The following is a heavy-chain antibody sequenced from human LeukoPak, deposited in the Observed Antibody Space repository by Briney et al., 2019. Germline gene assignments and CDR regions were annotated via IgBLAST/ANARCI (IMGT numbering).Heavy chain of an antibody. CDR1: GGSFSGYY. CDR2: INYSGST. Sequence: SETLSLTCAVYGGSFSGYYWSWIRQPPGKGLEWIGEINYSGSTNYNPSLKSRVTISVDTSKNQFSLKLSSVTAADTAVYYCARGVYSYGYYYYYMDVWGKGTTVTVSS. CDR3: ARGVYSYGYYYYYMDV. J-gene: IGHJ6*03. D-gene: IGHD5-18*01. V-gene: IGHV4-34*01.